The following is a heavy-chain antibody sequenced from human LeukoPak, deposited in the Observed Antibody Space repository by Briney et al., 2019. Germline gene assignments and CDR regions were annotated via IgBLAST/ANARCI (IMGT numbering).Heavy chain of an antibody. CDR3: ARENSNTGAFDI. J-gene: IGHJ3*02. D-gene: IGHD6-13*01. CDR1: GFPFSSYW. CDR2: INSDGTTT. V-gene: IGHV3-74*01. Sequence: GGSRGFACPASGFPFSSYWRTWVRQLPGRGLVWVTLINSDGTTTNYADSVKGRFPISRDNAKNTLYLQMNSLRAEDTAVYCCARENSNTGAFDIWGQGTMVTVSS.